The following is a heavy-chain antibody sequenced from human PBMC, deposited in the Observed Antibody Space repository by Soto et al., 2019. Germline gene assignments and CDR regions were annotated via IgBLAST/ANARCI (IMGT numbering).Heavy chain of an antibody. CDR2: ISSTTNYI. J-gene: IGHJ4*02. CDR1: GLTFGRYS. V-gene: IGHV3-21*01. CDR3: ARESEDLTSNFDY. Sequence: GGSLRLSCAASGLTFGRYSMNWVRQAPGKGLEWVSSISSTTNYIYYADSMKGRFTVSRDNAKNSVYLDMNSLSAEDTAVYYCARESEDLTSNFDYWGQGTLVTVSS.